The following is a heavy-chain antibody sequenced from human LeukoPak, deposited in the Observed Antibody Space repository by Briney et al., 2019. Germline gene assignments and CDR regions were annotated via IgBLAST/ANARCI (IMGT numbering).Heavy chain of an antibody. Sequence: GGSLRLSCAASGFTFSSYAMTWVRQAPGKGLEWVAVISYDGSNKYYADSVKGRFTISRDNSKNTLYLQMNSLRAEDTAVYYCARAKYYDSSGLDYWGQGTLVTVSS. CDR2: ISYDGSNK. D-gene: IGHD3-22*01. J-gene: IGHJ4*02. CDR3: ARAKYYDSSGLDY. CDR1: GFTFSSYA. V-gene: IGHV3-30-3*01.